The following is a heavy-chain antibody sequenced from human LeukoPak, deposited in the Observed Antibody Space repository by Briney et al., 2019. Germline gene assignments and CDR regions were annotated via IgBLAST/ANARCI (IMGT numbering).Heavy chain of an antibody. J-gene: IGHJ3*02. CDR3: ARDMRAAADHEAFDI. Sequence: GGSLRLSCAASGFTVSSNYMSWVRQAPGKGLEWVSVIYSGGSTYYADSVKGRFTISRDNSQNTLYLQMNSLRAEDTAVYYCARDMRAAADHEAFDIWGQGTMVTVSS. V-gene: IGHV3-66*01. D-gene: IGHD6-13*01. CDR1: GFTVSSNY. CDR2: IYSGGST.